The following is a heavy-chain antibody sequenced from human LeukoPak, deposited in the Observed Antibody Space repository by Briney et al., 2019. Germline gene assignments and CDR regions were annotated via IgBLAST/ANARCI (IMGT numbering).Heavy chain of an antibody. Sequence: PSETLSLTCTVSGYSIRSGHYWGWIRQPPEKGLEWIGSFSQGGITHYNPSLRSRATISVDTSKNRFSLNLSSVTAADTAMYHCARGVSTIIAAFDYWGQGTLVTVSS. V-gene: IGHV4-38-2*02. D-gene: IGHD5/OR15-5a*01. CDR1: GYSIRSGHY. CDR2: FSQGGIT. J-gene: IGHJ4*02. CDR3: ARGVSTIIAAFDY.